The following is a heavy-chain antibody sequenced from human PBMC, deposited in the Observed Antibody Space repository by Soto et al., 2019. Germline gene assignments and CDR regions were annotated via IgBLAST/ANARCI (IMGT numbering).Heavy chain of an antibody. Sequence: ASVKVSCKASRYTFTGYYMHWVRQAPGQGLEWMGWINPNSGGTNYAQKFQGRVTMTRDTSISTAYTELSRLRSDDTAVYYCARGEGSYDFWSGEIDYWGQGTLVTVSS. CDR3: ARGEGSYDFWSGEIDY. CDR2: INPNSGGT. D-gene: IGHD3-3*01. V-gene: IGHV1-2*02. J-gene: IGHJ4*02. CDR1: RYTFTGYY.